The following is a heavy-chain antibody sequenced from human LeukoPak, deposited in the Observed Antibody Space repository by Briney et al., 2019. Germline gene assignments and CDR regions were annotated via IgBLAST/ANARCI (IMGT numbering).Heavy chain of an antibody. CDR1: GGSISSYY. J-gene: IGHJ6*03. V-gene: IGHV4-59*01. CDR3: ARVKYGDYYYYYMDV. D-gene: IGHD4-17*01. Sequence: WETLSLTCTVSGGSISSYYWSWIRQPPGKRLEWIGYIYYSGSTNYNPSLKSRVTISVDTSKNQFSLKLSSVTAADTAVYYCARVKYGDYYYYYMDVWGKGTTVTVSS. CDR2: IYYSGST.